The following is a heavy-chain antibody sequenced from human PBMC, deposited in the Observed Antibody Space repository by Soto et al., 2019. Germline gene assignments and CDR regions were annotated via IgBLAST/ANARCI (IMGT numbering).Heavy chain of an antibody. CDR2: IYYSGST. D-gene: IGHD2-2*01. Sequence: QEQLQESGPGLVKPSQTLSLTCTVSGGSISSGGYYWSWIRQHPGKGLEWIGYIYYSGSTYYNPSLKSRVTISVDTSKNQFSLKLSSVTAADTAVYYCARDDGVVVPAAMGNAFDIWGQGTMVTVSS. CDR1: GGSISSGGYY. V-gene: IGHV4-31*03. J-gene: IGHJ3*02. CDR3: ARDDGVVVPAAMGNAFDI.